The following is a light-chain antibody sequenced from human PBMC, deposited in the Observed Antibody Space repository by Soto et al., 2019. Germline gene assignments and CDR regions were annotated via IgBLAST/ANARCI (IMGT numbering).Light chain of an antibody. CDR1: QSVSSY. CDR2: DAS. V-gene: IGKV3-11*01. CDR3: QQRSNWPPALT. Sequence: ETVLTQSPATLSLSPVERATLSCRASQSVSSYLTWYQQKPGQSPMLLIFDASNRATGIPARFSGSGSGTDFTLTIRSLEPEDFAVYYCQQRSNWPPALTFGGGTKVEIK. J-gene: IGKJ4*01.